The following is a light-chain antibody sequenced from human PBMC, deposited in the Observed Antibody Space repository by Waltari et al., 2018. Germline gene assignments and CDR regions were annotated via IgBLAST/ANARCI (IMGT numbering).Light chain of an antibody. CDR2: AAS. J-gene: IGKJ4*01. V-gene: IGKV1-9*01. Sequence: DIQLTQSPSFLSASVGDRVTITCRASQDIRGYLAWYQQKPGTASKRLIYAASTLQSAVPSRFSGSGFGTEFTLTISSLQPEDFATYYCQQLNSYPPTFGGGTKVEIK. CDR1: QDIRGY. CDR3: QQLNSYPPT.